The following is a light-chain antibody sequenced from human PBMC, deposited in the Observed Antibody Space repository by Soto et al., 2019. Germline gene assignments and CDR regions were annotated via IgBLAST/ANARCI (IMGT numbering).Light chain of an antibody. CDR1: SSNIGGNS. J-gene: IGLJ1*01. V-gene: IGLV1-51*01. Sequence: QSVLTQPPSVSAAPGQKVTISCSGSSSNIGGNSVSWYQQLPGTAPKLLIYDDNKRPSGIPDRFSGSKSGTSASLAISGLQSEDEADYYCAAWDDSLNGRYVFGTGTKVTVL. CDR2: DDN. CDR3: AAWDDSLNGRYV.